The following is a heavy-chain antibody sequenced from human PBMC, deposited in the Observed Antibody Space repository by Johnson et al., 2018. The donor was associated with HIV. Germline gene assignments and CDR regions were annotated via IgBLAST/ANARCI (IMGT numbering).Heavy chain of an antibody. J-gene: IGHJ3*02. CDR1: GFTFSSYG. CDR2: IYWNGGTT. CDR3: ARAGARAFDI. Sequence: VQLVESGGGVVQPGRSLRLSCAASGFTFSSYGMSWVRQAPGKGLEWVSGIYWNGGTTGYADSVKGRFTISRDNTKNSLYLQMNSLRAEDTAVYYCARAGARAFDIWGQGTMVTVSS. V-gene: IGHV3-20*04. D-gene: IGHD1-26*01.